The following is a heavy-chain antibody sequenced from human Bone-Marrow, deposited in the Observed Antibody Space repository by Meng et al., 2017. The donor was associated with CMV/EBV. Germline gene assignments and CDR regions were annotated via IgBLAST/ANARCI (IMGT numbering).Heavy chain of an antibody. J-gene: IGHJ6*02. Sequence: SETLSLTCAGYGGSFSGYHWSWIRQPPGKGLEWIGEVYHSGGTNYDPSLKSRVTISVDTSKNQFSLKLSSVTAADTAVYYCARSTNYGMDVWGQGTTVTVSS. CDR2: VYHSGGT. CDR3: ARSTNYGMDV. D-gene: IGHD1-26*01. CDR1: GGSFSGYH. V-gene: IGHV4-34*01.